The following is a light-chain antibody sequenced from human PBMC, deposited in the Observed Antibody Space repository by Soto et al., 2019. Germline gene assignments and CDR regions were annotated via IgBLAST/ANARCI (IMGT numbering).Light chain of an antibody. J-gene: IGKJ2*01. CDR2: DAS. CDR1: QSVSTN. Sequence: VMTQSPGTLSVSPGETATLSCGTSQSVSTNLAWYQQKPGQPPRLLIYDASTRATGIPARFRGSGSGTEFTLTISYLRPEDFAVYYCQQYGSSPPMYTFGQGTKLEIK. V-gene: IGKV3D-15*01. CDR3: QQYGSSPPMYT.